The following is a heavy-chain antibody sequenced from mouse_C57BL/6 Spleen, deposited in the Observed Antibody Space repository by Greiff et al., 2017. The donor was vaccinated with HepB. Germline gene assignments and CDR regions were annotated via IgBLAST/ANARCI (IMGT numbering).Heavy chain of an antibody. CDR2: ISNGGGST. CDR3: ARRSYYYGYFDV. V-gene: IGHV5-12*01. J-gene: IGHJ1*03. Sequence: EVQGVESGGGLVQPGGSLKLSCAASGFTFSDYYMYWVRQTPEKRLEWVAYISNGGGSTYYPDTVKGRFTISRDNAKNTLYLQMSRLKSEDTAMYYCARRSYYYGYFDVWGTGTTVTVSS. D-gene: IGHD1-1*01. CDR1: GFTFSDYY.